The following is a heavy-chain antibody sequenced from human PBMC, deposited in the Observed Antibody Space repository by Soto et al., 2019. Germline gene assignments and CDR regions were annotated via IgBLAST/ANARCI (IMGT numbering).Heavy chain of an antibody. Sequence: QVQLVESGGGVVHPGRSLRLSCAASGFSFSSYAMHWVRQAPGKGLEWVAIISYDGNNKYYPDSVKGRFTISRDNSKSTMYLQMSTLRPEDTAVYYCAKDLTAAPTRLGMDVWGQGTTVTVSS. V-gene: IGHV3-30*18. CDR2: ISYDGNNK. D-gene: IGHD2-15*01. CDR3: AKDLTAAPTRLGMDV. J-gene: IGHJ6*02. CDR1: GFSFSSYA.